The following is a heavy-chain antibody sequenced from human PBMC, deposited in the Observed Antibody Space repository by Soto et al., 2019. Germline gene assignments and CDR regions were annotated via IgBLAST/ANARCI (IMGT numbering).Heavy chain of an antibody. D-gene: IGHD6-13*01. J-gene: IGHJ5*02. CDR2: IYFSGST. CDR3: ARDYGYSSSKGWFDP. CDR1: GGSINYYY. V-gene: IGHV4-59*01. Sequence: QVQLQESGPGLVKPSETLSLICTVSGGSINYYYWSWVRQPPGKGLEWIGYIYFSGSTNYNPSLKSRVTISVDTSKNQFSLKLSSVTDADTAVYYCARDYGYSSSKGWFDPWGQGTLVTVSS.